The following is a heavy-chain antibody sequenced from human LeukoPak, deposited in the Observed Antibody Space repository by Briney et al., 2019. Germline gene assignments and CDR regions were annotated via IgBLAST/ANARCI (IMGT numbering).Heavy chain of an antibody. J-gene: IGHJ4*02. CDR1: GFTFDDYA. Sequence: GGSLRLSCAASGFTFDDYAMHWVRQAPGKGLEWVSGISWNSGSIGYADSVKGRFTISRDNAKNSLYLQMNSLRAEDTALYYCAKDTISSSWYNFDYWGQGTLVTVSS. V-gene: IGHV3-9*01. CDR2: ISWNSGSI. CDR3: AKDTISSSWYNFDY. D-gene: IGHD6-13*01.